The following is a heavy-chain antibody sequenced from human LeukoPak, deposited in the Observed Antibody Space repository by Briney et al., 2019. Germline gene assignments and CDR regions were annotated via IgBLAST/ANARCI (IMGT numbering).Heavy chain of an antibody. CDR3: AKQGENSGWGSFDH. J-gene: IGHJ4*02. Sequence: PGGSLRLSCAASGFTFSTYEMNWVRQAQGRGLDWVSTISGGGSRTYYADSVKGRFTISRDDSKNTHYLQMDSLRVEDTAIYYCAKQGENSGWGSFDHWGQGILVTVSS. D-gene: IGHD6-19*01. V-gene: IGHV3-23*01. CDR2: ISGGGSRT. CDR1: GFTFSTYE.